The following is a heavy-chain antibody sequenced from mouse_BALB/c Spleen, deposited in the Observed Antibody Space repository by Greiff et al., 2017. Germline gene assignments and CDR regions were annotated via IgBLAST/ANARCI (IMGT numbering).Heavy chain of an antibody. D-gene: IGHD2-10*02. V-gene: IGHV1-31*01. Sequence: VQLQQSGPELVKPGASVKISCKASGYSFTGYYMHWVKQSHVKSLEWIGRINPYNGATSYNQNFKDKASLTVDKSSSTAYMELHSLTSEDSAVYYCARDEYGNYGFAYWGQGTLVTVSA. CDR2: INPYNGAT. J-gene: IGHJ3*01. CDR3: ARDEYGNYGFAY. CDR1: GYSFTGYY.